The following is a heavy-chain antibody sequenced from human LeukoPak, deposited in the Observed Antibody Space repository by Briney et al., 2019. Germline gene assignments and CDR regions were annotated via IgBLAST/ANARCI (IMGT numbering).Heavy chain of an antibody. CDR1: GFTVSSNY. CDR3: ARATFKRAHDAFDI. Sequence: GGSLRLSCAASGFTVSSNYMNWVRQAPGKGLEWVSSISSSSSYIYYADSVKGRFTISRDNAKNSLYLQMNSLRAEDTAVYYCARATFKRAHDAFDIWGQGTMVTVSS. CDR2: ISSSSSYI. J-gene: IGHJ3*02. V-gene: IGHV3-21*01.